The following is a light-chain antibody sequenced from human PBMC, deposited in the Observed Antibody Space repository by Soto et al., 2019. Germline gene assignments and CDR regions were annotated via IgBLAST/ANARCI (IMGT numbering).Light chain of an antibody. CDR2: DVS. CDR1: SSDVGAYDY. V-gene: IGLV2-14*03. J-gene: IGLJ2*01. CDR3: SSYTSINTLV. Sequence: QSALTQPASVSGSPGQSITISCSGTSSDVGAYDYVSWYQQYPGKAPKLIIYDVSDRPSGVSNRFSGSKSDDTASLTISGLQAEDEADYYCSSYTSINTLVFGGGTKLTVL.